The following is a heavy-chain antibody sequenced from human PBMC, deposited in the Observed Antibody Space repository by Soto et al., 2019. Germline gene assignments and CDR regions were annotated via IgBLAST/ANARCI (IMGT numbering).Heavy chain of an antibody. J-gene: IGHJ5*02. CDR3: ARQAYYDFWSGPSPWFDP. CDR2: IYPGDSDT. D-gene: IGHD3-3*01. Sequence: GESLKISCKGSGYSFTSYWIGWVRQMPGKGLEWMGIIYPGDSDTRYSPSFQGQVTISADKSISTADLQWSSLKASDTAMYYCARQAYYDFWSGPSPWFDPWGQGTLVTVSS. CDR1: GYSFTSYW. V-gene: IGHV5-51*01.